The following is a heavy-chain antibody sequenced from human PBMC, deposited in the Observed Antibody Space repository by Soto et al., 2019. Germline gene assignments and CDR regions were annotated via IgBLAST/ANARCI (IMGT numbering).Heavy chain of an antibody. J-gene: IGHJ5*02. D-gene: IGHD3-9*01. CDR1: GGSISTYY. CDR2: IYYSGST. CDR3: ARARLANWFDP. V-gene: IGHV4-59*01. Sequence: SETLSLTCTVSGGSISTYYWSWIRQPPGKGLEWIGYIYYSGSTNYNPSLKSRVTISLDTSKNQFPLKLSSVTAADTAVYYCARARLANWFDPWGQGTLLTVS.